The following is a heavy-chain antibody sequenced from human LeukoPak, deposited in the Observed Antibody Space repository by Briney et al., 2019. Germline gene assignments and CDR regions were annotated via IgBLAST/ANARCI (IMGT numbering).Heavy chain of an antibody. CDR2: INHGGST. J-gene: IGHJ6*03. Sequence: SETLSLTCAVYGGSFSGYYWSWIHQPPGKGLEWIGEINHGGSTNYNPSLKSRVTISVDTSKNQFSLKLSSVTAADTAVYYCARLVVSNLHMDVWGIGTTVTISS. D-gene: IGHD3-22*01. CDR1: GGSFSGYY. CDR3: ARLVVSNLHMDV. V-gene: IGHV4-34*01.